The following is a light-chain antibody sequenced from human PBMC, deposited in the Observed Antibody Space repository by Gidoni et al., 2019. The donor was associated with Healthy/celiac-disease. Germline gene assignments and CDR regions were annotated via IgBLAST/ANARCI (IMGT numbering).Light chain of an antibody. CDR2: GNS. J-gene: IGLJ1*01. Sequence: QSVLTQPPSGSGAPGQRIPISCTGSRSNIGAGYDVHWYQQLPGTAPKILIYGNSNRPSGVPDRFSGSKSGTSASLAITGLQVEDEADYYCQSYASSLSGSNVFGTGPKFTVL. V-gene: IGLV1-40*01. CDR1: RSNIGAGYD. CDR3: QSYASSLSGSNV.